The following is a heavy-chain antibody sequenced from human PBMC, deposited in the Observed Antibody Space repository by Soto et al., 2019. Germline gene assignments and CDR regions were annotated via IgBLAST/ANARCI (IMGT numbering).Heavy chain of an antibody. Sequence: ASVKVSCKASGYTFTSYYMHWVRQAPGQGLEWMGIINPSGGSTSYAQKFQGRVTMTRDTSTSTVYMELSSLRSEDTAVYYCARLVLRFLEWLLILFYYYYGMDVWGQGTTVIVSS. V-gene: IGHV1-46*01. J-gene: IGHJ6*02. CDR3: ARLVLRFLEWLLILFYYYYGMDV. CDR1: GYTFTSYY. D-gene: IGHD3-3*01. CDR2: INPSGGST.